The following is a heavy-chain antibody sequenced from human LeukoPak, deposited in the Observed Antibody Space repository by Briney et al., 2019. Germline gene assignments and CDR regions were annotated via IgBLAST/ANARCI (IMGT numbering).Heavy chain of an antibody. V-gene: IGHV4-59*08. D-gene: IGHD3-10*01. Sequence: SETLSLTCTVSGGSISSYYWSWIRQPPGKGLEWIGYIYYSGSTYYNPSLKSRVTISVDTSKNQFSLKLSSVTAADTAVYYCARVGHPGDIWGQGTMVTVSS. CDR1: GGSISSYY. CDR2: IYYSGST. CDR3: ARVGHPGDI. J-gene: IGHJ3*02.